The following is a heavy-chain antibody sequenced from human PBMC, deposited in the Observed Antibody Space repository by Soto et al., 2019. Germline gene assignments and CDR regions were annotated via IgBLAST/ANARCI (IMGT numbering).Heavy chain of an antibody. CDR2: IVVGSGNT. V-gene: IGHV1-58*01. Sequence: ASVKVSCKASGFTFTSSAVQWVRQARGQRLEWIGWIVVGSGNTNYAQKFQERVTITRDMSTSTAYMELSSLRSEDTAVYYCAADRGGGYSGYDRFYGDYYYYYYGMDVWGQGTTVTVSS. D-gene: IGHD5-12*01. CDR3: AADRGGGYSGYDRFYGDYYYYYYGMDV. CDR1: GFTFTSSA. J-gene: IGHJ6*02.